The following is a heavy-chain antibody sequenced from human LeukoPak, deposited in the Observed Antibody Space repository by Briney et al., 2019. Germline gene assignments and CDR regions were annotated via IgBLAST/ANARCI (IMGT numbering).Heavy chain of an antibody. CDR1: GFTFSCYG. Sequence: GGSLRLSCAASGFTFSCYGMHWVRQAPGKGLEMVAFIRYDGSNKYYADSVKGRFTISRDNSKNPLYLQMRSLRADDTAVYYCAKGGGYEAQYYYYYLDVWGKGTTVTISS. D-gene: IGHD5-12*01. V-gene: IGHV3-30*02. J-gene: IGHJ6*03. CDR2: IRYDGSNK. CDR3: AKGGGYEAQYYYYYLDV.